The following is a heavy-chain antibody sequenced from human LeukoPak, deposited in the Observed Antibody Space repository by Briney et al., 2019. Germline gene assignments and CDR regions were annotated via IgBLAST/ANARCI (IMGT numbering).Heavy chain of an antibody. CDR1: GFTFSDYA. D-gene: IGHD2-15*01. CDR3: ARGRGDCGGGGCPFTTYIDV. CDR2: ISTSSTTI. Sequence: QTGGSLRLSCAASGFTFSDYAMNWVRQAPGKGLEWVSYISTSSTTIYYADSVKGRFTISRDNARNSLYLQMNSLRAEDTAVYYCARGRGDCGGGGCPFTTYIDVWGKGTTVTVS. V-gene: IGHV3-48*04. J-gene: IGHJ6*03.